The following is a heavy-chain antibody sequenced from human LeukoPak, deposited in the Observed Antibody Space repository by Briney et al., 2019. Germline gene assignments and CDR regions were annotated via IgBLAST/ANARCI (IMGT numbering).Heavy chain of an antibody. V-gene: IGHV4-31*03. CDR2: IHDSGGT. CDR1: GGSISRGGYY. J-gene: IGHJ4*02. D-gene: IGHD3-10*01. CDR3: ARALAWFGEMPNY. Sequence: PSETLSLTCTVSGGSISRGGYYWGWIRQHPGKGLEWIGYIHDSGGTYYNPSLKSRLTIPLDTSKNQFSLKLSSVTAADTAVYYCARALAWFGEMPNYWGQGTLVTVSS.